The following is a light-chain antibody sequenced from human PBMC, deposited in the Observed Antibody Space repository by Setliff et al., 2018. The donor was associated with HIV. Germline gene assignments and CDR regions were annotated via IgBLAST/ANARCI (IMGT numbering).Light chain of an antibody. CDR2: DVT. V-gene: IGLV2-14*03. Sequence: QSALTQPASVSGSPGQSITVSCTGTTNDVGNYNYVSWYQQHPGKAPKLMIYDVTNRPSGVSNRFSGSKSANTASLTISGLQAEDDADYYCSSYASSGTLMVFGTGTKVTVL. CDR3: SSYASSGTLMV. CDR1: TNDVGNYNY. J-gene: IGLJ1*01.